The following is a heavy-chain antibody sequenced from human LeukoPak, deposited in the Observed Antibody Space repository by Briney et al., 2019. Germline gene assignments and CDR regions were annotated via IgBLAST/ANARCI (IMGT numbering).Heavy chain of an antibody. Sequence: PGGSLRLSCAASGFTFSSYGMHWVRQAPGKGLEWLAVIWYDGSEKYYADSVQGRFTVSRDNSKNALYLQLNSLGAEDTAVYYCARDRNFPAYYFDFWGQGALVTVSS. CDR3: ARDRNFPAYYFDF. D-gene: IGHD3-10*01. J-gene: IGHJ4*02. CDR1: GFTFSSYG. V-gene: IGHV3-33*08. CDR2: IWYDGSEK.